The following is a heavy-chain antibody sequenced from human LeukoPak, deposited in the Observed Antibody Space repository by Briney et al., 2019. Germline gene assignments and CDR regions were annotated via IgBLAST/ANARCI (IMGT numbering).Heavy chain of an antibody. V-gene: IGHV4-4*07. CDR2: IYTSGST. CDR3: ARVPYDFWSGYYVAFDY. CDR1: GGSISSYY. Sequence: SETLSLTCTVSGGSISSYYWSWIRQPAGKGLEWIGRIYTSGSTNYNPSLKNRVTMSVDTSKNQFSLKLSSVTAADTAVYYCARVPYDFWSGYYVAFDYWGQGTLVTVSS. J-gene: IGHJ4*02. D-gene: IGHD3-3*01.